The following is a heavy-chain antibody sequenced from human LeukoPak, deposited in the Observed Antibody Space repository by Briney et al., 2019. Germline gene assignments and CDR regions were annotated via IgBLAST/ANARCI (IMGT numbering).Heavy chain of an antibody. D-gene: IGHD3-22*01. V-gene: IGHV1-2*06. CDR2: INPNSGGT. Sequence: ASVKVSCKASGYTSTDYYMHWVRQAPGQGLAWMGRINPNSGGTSYAQKFQGGVTMTRDTSISTAYMELSRLRSDDTAVYYCARGGNSAYSIGYWGQGTLVTVSS. CDR3: ARGGNSAYSIGY. J-gene: IGHJ4*02. CDR1: GYTSTDYY.